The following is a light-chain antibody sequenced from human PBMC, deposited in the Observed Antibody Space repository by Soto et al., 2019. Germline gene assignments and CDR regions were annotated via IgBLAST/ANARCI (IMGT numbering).Light chain of an antibody. V-gene: IGKV3D-20*02. CDR2: GAS. Sequence: EIVLTQSPGTLSLSPGERATLYCRSSQNVSNNYLAWYQQTPGQAPRLLIYGASNRATGIPDRFSGSGSGTNFTLTISRLEPEELAVYYGQQRSNWRRTCGQGTKVDIK. J-gene: IGKJ1*01. CDR3: QQRSNWRRT. CDR1: QNVSNNY.